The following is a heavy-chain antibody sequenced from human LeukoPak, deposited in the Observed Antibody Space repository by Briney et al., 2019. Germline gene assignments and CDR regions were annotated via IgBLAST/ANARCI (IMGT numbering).Heavy chain of an antibody. J-gene: IGHJ4*02. CDR3: AKGMAGYSYGYDY. Sequence: GGSLRLSCAASGFTFSSYGMQWVRQAPGKGLEWVSAISGSGGSTYYADSVKGRFTISRDNSKNTLYLQMNSLRAEDTAVYYCAKGMAGYSYGYDYWGQGTLVTVSS. D-gene: IGHD5-18*01. V-gene: IGHV3-23*01. CDR2: ISGSGGST. CDR1: GFTFSSYG.